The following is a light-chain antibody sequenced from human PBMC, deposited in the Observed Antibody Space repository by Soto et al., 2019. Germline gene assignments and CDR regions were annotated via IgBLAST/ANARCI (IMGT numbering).Light chain of an antibody. Sequence: QSALTQPRSVSGSPGQSVTISCTGTSHDVGGYNFVSWYQQHPGKVPKLFIYDVSLRPSGVPDRFYGSKSGITASLSISGQQAEDEADYYCSSYAGSYTLVFGGGTKLTVL. CDR3: SSYAGSYTLV. J-gene: IGLJ2*01. CDR2: DVS. V-gene: IGLV2-11*01. CDR1: SHDVGGYNF.